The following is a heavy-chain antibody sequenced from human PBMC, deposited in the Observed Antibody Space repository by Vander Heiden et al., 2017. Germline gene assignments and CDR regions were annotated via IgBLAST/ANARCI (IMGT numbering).Heavy chain of an antibody. J-gene: IGHJ6*01. CDR2: LYHSGTT. D-gene: IGHD3-3*01. CDR1: GVFTTATSFY. Sequence: QLQLRESGPGLVKPSETLSLPCDVSGVFTTATSFYWGWVRQSPGKGLEWIGSLYHSGTTYYNRYLRSRLTISVDTSKTLFSLKLSSVTAADTAVYFCVRGIGDLWYYGMDVWGQGTTVTVSS. V-gene: IGHV4-39*01. CDR3: VRGIGDLWYYGMDV.